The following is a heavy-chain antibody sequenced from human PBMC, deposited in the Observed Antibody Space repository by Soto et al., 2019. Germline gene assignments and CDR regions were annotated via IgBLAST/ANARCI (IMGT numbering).Heavy chain of an antibody. CDR2: INSDGSST. J-gene: IGHJ6*03. Sequence: PGGSLRLSCAASGFTFSSYWMHWVRQAPGKGLVWVSRINSDGSSTSYADSVKGRYTISRDNAKNTLYLQMNSLRAEDTAVYYCARDPEDFWSGYSPIYYMDVWGKGTTVTVS. V-gene: IGHV3-74*01. CDR3: ARDPEDFWSGYSPIYYMDV. D-gene: IGHD3-3*01. CDR1: GFTFSSYW.